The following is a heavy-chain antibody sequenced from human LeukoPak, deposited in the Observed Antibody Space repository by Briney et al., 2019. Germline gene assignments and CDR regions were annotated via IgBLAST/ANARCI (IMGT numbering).Heavy chain of an antibody. CDR3: AKGLNSGNYPYFDH. V-gene: IGHV3-23*01. D-gene: IGHD1-26*01. CDR2: VTGSGGST. J-gene: IGHJ4*02. Sequence: QAGGSLRLSCAVSGFTFSSYAMSWVRQAPGSGLEWVSAVTGSGGSTYFADSVRGRFTISRDNSKNTLYLQMNSLRAEDTAVYYCAKGLNSGNYPYFDHWGQGTLVTVSS. CDR1: GFTFSSYA.